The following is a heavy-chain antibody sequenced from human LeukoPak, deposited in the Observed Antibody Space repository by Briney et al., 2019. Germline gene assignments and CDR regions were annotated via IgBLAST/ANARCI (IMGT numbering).Heavy chain of an antibody. CDR3: ATIRDTALRYWYFDL. V-gene: IGHV4-59*03. CDR1: GDSISSYY. CDR2: IYYSGST. D-gene: IGHD5-18*01. J-gene: IGHJ2*01. Sequence: SETLSLTCSVSGDSISSYYWSCIRQPPGKGLEWIGYIYYSGSTSYNPSLKSRVTMSVDTSKNQFSLKLSFVTAADTAVYYCATIRDTALRYWYFDLWGRGTLVIVSS.